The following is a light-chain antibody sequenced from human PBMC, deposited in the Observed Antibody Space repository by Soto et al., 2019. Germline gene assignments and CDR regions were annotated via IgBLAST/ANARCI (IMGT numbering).Light chain of an antibody. CDR2: DTS. Sequence: DIQMTQSPSSLSASVGDRVTVPCRASQGVIRYLAWYQQKPGKVPKLLIHDTSTLQSGVPSRFSGSGYGTDFTLPISSLQPEDVATYYCQQYKASPPSFGGGTMVEIK. J-gene: IGKJ4*01. CDR1: QGVIRY. V-gene: IGKV1-27*01. CDR3: QQYKASPPS.